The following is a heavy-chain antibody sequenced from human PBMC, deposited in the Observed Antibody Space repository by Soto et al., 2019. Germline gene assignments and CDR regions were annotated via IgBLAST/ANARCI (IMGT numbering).Heavy chain of an antibody. D-gene: IGHD6-13*01. Sequence: QVQLQQWGAGLLKPSETLSLTCAVYGGSFSGYYWSWIRQPPGKGLEWIGEINHSGSTNYNPSLKSRVTISVDTSKNQFSLKLSSVTAADTAVYYCARGLWGSRFDYWGQGTLVTVSS. V-gene: IGHV4-34*01. J-gene: IGHJ4*02. CDR1: GGSFSGYY. CDR3: ARGLWGSRFDY. CDR2: INHSGST.